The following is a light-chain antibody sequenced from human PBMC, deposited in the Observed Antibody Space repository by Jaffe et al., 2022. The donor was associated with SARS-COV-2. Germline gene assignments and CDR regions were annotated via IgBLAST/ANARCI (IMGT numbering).Light chain of an antibody. V-gene: IGKV1-9*01. CDR3: QQLNNYPIT. Sequence: DIQLTQSPSFLSASVGDRVTITCRASQGISSSLAWYQQRSGKAPKLLIYAASTLQSGVPSRFSGSGSGTEFTLTISSLQAEDFATYYCQQLNNYPITFGQGTRLEIK. CDR2: AAS. CDR1: QGISSS. J-gene: IGKJ5*01.